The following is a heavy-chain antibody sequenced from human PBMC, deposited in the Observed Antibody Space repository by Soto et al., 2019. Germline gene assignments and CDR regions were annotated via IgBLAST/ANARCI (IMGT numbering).Heavy chain of an antibody. V-gene: IGHV1-69*12. D-gene: IGHD3-10*01. Sequence: QVQLVQSGAEVKKPGSSVKVSCKASGGTFSSYAISWVRQAPGQGLEWMGGIIPIFGTANYAQKFQGRVTITADESTSTAYMELSILRSEDTAVYYCARDERFGECGHYYGMDVWGQGTTVTVSS. CDR2: IIPIFGTA. CDR1: GGTFSSYA. J-gene: IGHJ6*02. CDR3: ARDERFGECGHYYGMDV.